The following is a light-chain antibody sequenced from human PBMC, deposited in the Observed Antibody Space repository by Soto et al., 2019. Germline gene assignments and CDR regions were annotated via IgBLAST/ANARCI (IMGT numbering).Light chain of an antibody. V-gene: IGKV3-15*01. CDR3: QQYGSSPQT. Sequence: EIVMTQSPAGLSVSRGERAALSCRASQSVSNHLAWYQQKPGQDPRLLIYGASTGATGVPARFSGSGSGTDFTLTISRLEPEDFAVYYCQQYGSSPQTFGQGTRLEI. J-gene: IGKJ5*01. CDR2: GAS. CDR1: QSVSNH.